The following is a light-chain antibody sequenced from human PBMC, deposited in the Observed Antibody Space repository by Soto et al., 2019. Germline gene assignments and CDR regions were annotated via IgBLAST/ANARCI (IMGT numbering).Light chain of an antibody. V-gene: IGLV1-47*01. CDR2: RNN. Sequence: QSVLTQPPSASGTPGQRVNISCSGSSSNVGSNYVYWYRQFPGTAPKLLIQRNNQRPSGVPDRFSGSTSGTSASLSISGLRFEDEADYYRGGWGDSLSGPGFGGGTKLTVL. J-gene: IGLJ2*01. CDR3: GGWGDSLSGPG. CDR1: SSNVGSNY.